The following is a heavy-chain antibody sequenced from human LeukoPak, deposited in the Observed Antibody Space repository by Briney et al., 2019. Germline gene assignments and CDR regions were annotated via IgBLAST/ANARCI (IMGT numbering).Heavy chain of an antibody. D-gene: IGHD6-6*01. Sequence: GGSLRLSRAVSRFTFNNYAMSWVRQAPGKGLEWVSAISDSGGDTYYADSVKGRFTISRDNFKNTLCLQMNSLRAEDTATYYCAKRIQYSSSSAYFDYWGQGTLVTVSS. J-gene: IGHJ4*02. CDR3: AKRIQYSSSSAYFDY. CDR2: ISDSGGDT. CDR1: RFTFNNYA. V-gene: IGHV3-23*01.